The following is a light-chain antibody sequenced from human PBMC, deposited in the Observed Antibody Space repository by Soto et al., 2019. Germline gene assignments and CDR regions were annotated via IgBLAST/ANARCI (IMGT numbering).Light chain of an antibody. CDR1: QSGSTK. Sequence: IGMTQSPATLPLSPRDGATLSXRASQSGSTKLSWYQQKPGXAPRXXXYGXSTSANGSPARLSGSGSGTEFTRIISSLQSDDSVGYYWQQYNIGMWTFGQGTKVDI. J-gene: IGKJ1*01. V-gene: IGKV3-15*01. CDR2: GXS. CDR3: QQYNIGMWT.